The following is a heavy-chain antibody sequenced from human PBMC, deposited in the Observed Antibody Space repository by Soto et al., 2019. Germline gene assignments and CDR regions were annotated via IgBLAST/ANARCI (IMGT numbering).Heavy chain of an antibody. CDR1: GFSLSNARMG. V-gene: IGHV2-26*01. CDR2: IFSNDET. CDR3: ARTVARMNFDY. Sequence: QVTLKESGPVLVKPTETLTLTCTVSGFSLSNARMGVSWIRQPPGKALEWLAHIFSNDETAYSTSLKTRLTISKDTSKSQVVLTMGNMDPVDTATYYCARTVARMNFDYWGQGTLVTVSS. J-gene: IGHJ4*02. D-gene: IGHD2-21*01.